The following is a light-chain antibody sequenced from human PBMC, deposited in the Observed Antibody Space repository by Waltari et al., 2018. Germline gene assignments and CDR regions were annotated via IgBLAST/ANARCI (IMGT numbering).Light chain of an antibody. Sequence: ILLTQSPGTLSLSPGAEATLSCWANQTVRSNYLAWYQQKPGQAPRLLFYGASTRATGIPDRFSGSGSGTDFTLTIDRLEPEDFAVYYCQQSGTSHSFGQGTKLEI. CDR3: QQSGTSHS. J-gene: IGKJ2*03. CDR1: QTVRSNY. CDR2: GAS. V-gene: IGKV3-20*01.